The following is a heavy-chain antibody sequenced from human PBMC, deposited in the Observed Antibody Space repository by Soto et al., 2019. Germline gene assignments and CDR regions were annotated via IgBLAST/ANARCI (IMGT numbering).Heavy chain of an antibody. CDR3: ARFYERSWVIDY. CDR1: GGSISSYF. CDR2: ISYSGNT. Sequence: SETLSLTCTVSGGSISSYFCSWIRQPPGKGLEWIGYISYSGNTNYNPSLKSRVAISVDTSKDQFSLKLTSVTAADTAVFYCARFYERSWVIDYWGQGTLVTVSS. D-gene: IGHD1-26*01. V-gene: IGHV4-59*08. J-gene: IGHJ4*02.